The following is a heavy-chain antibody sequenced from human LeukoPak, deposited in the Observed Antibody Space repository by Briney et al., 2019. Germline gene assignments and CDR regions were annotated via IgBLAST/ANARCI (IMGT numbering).Heavy chain of an antibody. D-gene: IGHD5-12*01. V-gene: IGHV3-30-3*01. CDR2: ISYDGSNK. CDR1: GFTFSSYA. Sequence: GGSLRLSCAASGFTFSSYAMHWVRQAPGKGLEWVAVISYDGSNKYYADSVKGRFTISRDNSKNTLYLQMNSLRAEDTAVYYCARDRDSGYANWGQETLVTVSS. J-gene: IGHJ4*02. CDR3: ARDRDSGYAN.